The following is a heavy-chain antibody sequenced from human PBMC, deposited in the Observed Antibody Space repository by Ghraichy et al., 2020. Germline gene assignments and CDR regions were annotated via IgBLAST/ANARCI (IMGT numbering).Heavy chain of an antibody. V-gene: IGHV3-21*01. CDR3: AREQDCTGDCIWYFDL. D-gene: IGHD2-8*02. CDR2: ISAINSYI. J-gene: IGHJ2*01. Sequence: GGSLRLSCAASGFTFSTYNMNWVRQAPGKGLEWVSSISAINSYIYYADSVKGRFTISRDNAKNSLFLQMNSLRAEDTAVYYCAREQDCTGDCIWYFDLWGRGTLFTVSP. CDR1: GFTFSTYN.